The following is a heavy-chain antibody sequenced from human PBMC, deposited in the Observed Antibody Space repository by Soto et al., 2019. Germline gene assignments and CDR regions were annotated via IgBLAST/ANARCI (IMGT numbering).Heavy chain of an antibody. CDR3: ASPPLS. V-gene: IGHV4-31*03. Sequence: QVQLQESGPGLVKPSQTLSLTCTVSGGSISSGGNYWGWIRQHPGKGLEWIGYIYYSGSTYHNPSLKSRVTISVDTSKNQFSLKLSSVTAADTAVYYCASPPLSWGQGTLVTVSS. J-gene: IGHJ4*02. CDR1: GGSISSGGNY. CDR2: IYYSGST.